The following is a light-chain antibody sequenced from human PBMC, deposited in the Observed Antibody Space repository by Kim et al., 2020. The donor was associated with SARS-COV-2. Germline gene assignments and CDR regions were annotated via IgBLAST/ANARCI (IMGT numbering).Light chain of an antibody. Sequence: DIQMTQSPSSLSASVGERVTITCRASLSIGSNLNWYLQKPGKAPEVLIYAASSLQSGVPSRFSGTGSGTDFTLTISDLRPEDFATYYCQQSYSMPVTFGQGTRLEIK. V-gene: IGKV1-39*01. CDR2: AAS. CDR1: LSIGSN. J-gene: IGKJ5*01. CDR3: QQSYSMPVT.